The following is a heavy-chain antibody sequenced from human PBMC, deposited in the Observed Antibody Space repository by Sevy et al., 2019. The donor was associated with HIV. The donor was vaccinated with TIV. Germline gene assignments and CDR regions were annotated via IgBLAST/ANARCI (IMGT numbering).Heavy chain of an antibody. J-gene: IGHJ6*02. CDR1: GFTFSDYG. Sequence: GGSLRLSCAVSGFTFSDYGMNWVRQAPGKGLEWVSYISSGSSYISYTDSVKGRFTISRDNAKNSLYLQMNSLRPEDTAMYFCARDRDYYGSGTFDAWGQGTTVTVSS. CDR2: ISSGSSYI. CDR3: ARDRDYYGSGTFDA. D-gene: IGHD3-10*01. V-gene: IGHV3-21*06.